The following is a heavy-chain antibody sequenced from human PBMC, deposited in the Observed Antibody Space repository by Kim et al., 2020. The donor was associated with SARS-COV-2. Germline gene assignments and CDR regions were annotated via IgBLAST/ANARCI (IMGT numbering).Heavy chain of an antibody. V-gene: IGHV4-59*13. D-gene: IGHD2-15*01. J-gene: IGHJ5*02. CDR3: ARDVEDSDWFDP. CDR1: GGSISSYY. Sequence: SETLSLTCTVSGGSISSYYWSWIRQPPGKGLEWIGYIYYSGSINYNPSLTSRVTISVDTSKNQFSLKLSTVTAADTAGYYCARDVEDSDWFDPWGEGTLVTVSS. CDR2: IYYSGSI.